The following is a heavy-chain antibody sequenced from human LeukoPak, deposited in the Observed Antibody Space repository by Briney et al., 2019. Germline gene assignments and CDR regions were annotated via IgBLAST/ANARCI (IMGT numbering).Heavy chain of an antibody. CDR1: GFTFSSYA. J-gene: IGHJ4*02. Sequence: PGGSLRLSCAASGFTFSSYAMSWVGQAPGKGLEGVSAISGSGGSTYYADSVKGRFTISRDNSKNTLYLQMNSLRAEDTAVYYCAKVEEKWELLRAFDYWGQGTLVTVSS. D-gene: IGHD1-26*01. CDR2: ISGSGGST. CDR3: AKVEEKWELLRAFDY. V-gene: IGHV3-23*01.